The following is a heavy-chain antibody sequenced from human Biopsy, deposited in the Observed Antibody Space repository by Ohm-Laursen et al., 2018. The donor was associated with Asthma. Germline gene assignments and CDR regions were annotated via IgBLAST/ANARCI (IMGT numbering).Heavy chain of an antibody. CDR3: ASDFPKDYVRYNFQF. CDR2: HDHEEGGT. J-gene: IGHJ4*02. Sequence: ASVKVSCKISGYSLTDLSMHWVRQAPGQGLEWMGGHDHEEGGTVNARRFQGRVTMTEDTSTEAAYMELSSLSSDDTAVHYCASDFPKDYVRYNFQFWGQGTLVTVSS. V-gene: IGHV1-24*01. D-gene: IGHD4-17*01. CDR1: GYSLTDLS.